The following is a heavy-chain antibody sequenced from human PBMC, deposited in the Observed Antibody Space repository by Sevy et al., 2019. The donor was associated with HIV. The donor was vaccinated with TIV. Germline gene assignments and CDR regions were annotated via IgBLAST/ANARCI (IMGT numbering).Heavy chain of an antibody. D-gene: IGHD3-10*01. J-gene: IGHJ4*02. CDR1: GYNFTPYW. Sequence: GESPKISCKGSGYNFTPYWIGWVRQMPGKGLEWMGIIHPADSDTGYSPSFQGQVTISADTSINTVYLQWSSLKASDTAIYYCARQGDLDYFDYWGQGTLVTVSS. CDR3: ARQGDLDYFDY. CDR2: IHPADSDT. V-gene: IGHV5-51*01.